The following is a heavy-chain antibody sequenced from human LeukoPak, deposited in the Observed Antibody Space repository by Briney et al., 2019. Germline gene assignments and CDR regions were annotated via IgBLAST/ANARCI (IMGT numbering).Heavy chain of an antibody. V-gene: IGHV5-51*01. CDR2: IYPGDSDT. J-gene: IGHJ4*02. Sequence: GESLKISCKGSGYIFTSYWIGWVRQMPGKGLEWMGIIYPGDSDTRYSPSFQGQVTISADKFISTAYLQWSSLKASDTAMYYCARHRKYYYDSSGYYYEAPTPFDYWGQGTLVTVSS. CDR3: ARHRKYYYDSSGYYYEAPTPFDY. CDR1: GYIFTSYW. D-gene: IGHD3-22*01.